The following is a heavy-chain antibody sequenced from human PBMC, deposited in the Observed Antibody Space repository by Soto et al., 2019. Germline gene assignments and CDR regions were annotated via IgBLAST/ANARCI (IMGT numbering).Heavy chain of an antibody. Sequence: QVQLVQSGAEVKKPGASVKVSCKASGYTFTSYDINWVRQATGQGLEWMGWMNPNSGNTGYAQKFQGRVTMTRNTXXSXAXRELSSLRSEDTAVYYCARMVLVPAAGPYYYYGMDVWGQGTTVTVSS. CDR2: MNPNSGNT. J-gene: IGHJ6*02. CDR3: ARMVLVPAAGPYYYYGMDV. D-gene: IGHD2-2*01. CDR1: GYTFTSYD. V-gene: IGHV1-8*01.